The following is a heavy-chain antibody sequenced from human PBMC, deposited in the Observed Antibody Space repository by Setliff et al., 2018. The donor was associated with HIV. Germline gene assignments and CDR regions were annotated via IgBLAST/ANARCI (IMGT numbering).Heavy chain of an antibody. CDR2: VYSRGNT. CDR1: GDSFTTTSHS. J-gene: IGHJ6*03. V-gene: IGHV4-61*09. CDR3: ARVRSAVAALPEDYYYYYMDV. D-gene: IGHD6-19*01. Sequence: SETLSLTCDVSGDSFTTTSHSWAWLRQPAGRGLEWIGHVYSRGNTDYNPSLASRVSILMSTSEIQFSLTLNSVTAADTAKYYCARVRSAVAALPEDYYYYYMDVWGKGTTVTVSS.